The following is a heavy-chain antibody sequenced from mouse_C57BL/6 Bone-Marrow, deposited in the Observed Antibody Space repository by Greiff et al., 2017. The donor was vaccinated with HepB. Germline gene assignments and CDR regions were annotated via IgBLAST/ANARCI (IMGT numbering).Heavy chain of an antibody. V-gene: IGHV5-4*01. CDR3: ARDGHYDSAWFAY. D-gene: IGHD2-4*01. CDR2: ISDGGSYT. Sequence: VQLKESGGGLVQPGGSLKLSCAASGFTFSSYAMSWVRQTPEKRLEWVATISDGGSYTYYPDNVKGRFTISRDNAKNNLYLQMSHLKSEDTAMYYCARDGHYDSAWFAYWGQGTLVTVSA. J-gene: IGHJ3*01. CDR1: GFTFSSYA.